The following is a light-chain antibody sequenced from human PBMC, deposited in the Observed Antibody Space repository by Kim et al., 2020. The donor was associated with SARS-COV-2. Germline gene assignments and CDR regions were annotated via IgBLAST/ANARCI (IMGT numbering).Light chain of an antibody. V-gene: IGLV3-9*01. CDR3: QVWDSSTEV. CDR1: KIGSKN. J-gene: IGLJ1*01. CDR2: RDT. Sequence: VALGQTARITGGGKKIGSKNVHWYQQKPGQAPVLVIYRDTIRPSGIPERFSGSNSGNTATLTISRAQAGDEADYYCQVWDSSTEVFGTGTKVTVL.